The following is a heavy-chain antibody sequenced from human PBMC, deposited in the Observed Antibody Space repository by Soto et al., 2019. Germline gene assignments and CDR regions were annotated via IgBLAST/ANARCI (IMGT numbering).Heavy chain of an antibody. CDR1: GGSISSYY. D-gene: IGHD6-19*01. CDR2: IYYSGST. CDR3: AREPLAVAGWRWFDP. Sequence: SETLSLTCTVSGGSISSYYWSWIRQPPGKGLEWIGYIYYSGSTNYNPSLKSRVTISVDTSKNQFSLKLSSVTAADTAVYYCAREPLAVAGWRWFDPWGQGTLVTVSS. J-gene: IGHJ5*02. V-gene: IGHV4-59*01.